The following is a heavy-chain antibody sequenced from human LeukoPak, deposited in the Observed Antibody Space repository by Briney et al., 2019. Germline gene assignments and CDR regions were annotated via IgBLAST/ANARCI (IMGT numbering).Heavy chain of an antibody. Sequence: SQTLYLTCTVSGGSISSGSYYWSWIRQPAGKGLEWIGRIYTSGSTNYNPSLKSRVTISVDTSKNQFSLKLSSVTAADTAVYYCARRVSSTSGGWFDPWGQGTLVTVSS. V-gene: IGHV4-61*02. D-gene: IGHD2-2*01. CDR2: IYTSGST. J-gene: IGHJ5*02. CDR1: GGSISSGSYY. CDR3: ARRVSSTSGGWFDP.